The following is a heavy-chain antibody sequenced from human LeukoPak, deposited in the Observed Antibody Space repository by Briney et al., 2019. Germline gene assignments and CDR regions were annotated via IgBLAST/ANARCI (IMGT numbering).Heavy chain of an antibody. J-gene: IGHJ5*02. CDR3: ATDLWRAYTGYPPGT. CDR2: MNPNSGNT. Sequence: ASVKVSCKASGYIFASYDINWVRQAPGQGLEWMGWMNPNSGNTGFAQKFQGRVTITRDTSISTAYMELSSLRDEDTAVYYCATDLWRAYTGYPPGTWGQGTLVTVSS. V-gene: IGHV1-8*03. CDR1: GYIFASYD. D-gene: IGHD5-12*01.